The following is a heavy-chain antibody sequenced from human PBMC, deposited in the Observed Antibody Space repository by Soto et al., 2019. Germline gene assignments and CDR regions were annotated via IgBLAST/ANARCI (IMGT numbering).Heavy chain of an antibody. CDR3: ARAHMSNWGWADY. Sequence: QVQLVQSGAEVRRPGASVRVSCKASGYTFSGHGISWVRQAPGQGLEWVGWISGDYGNTKYAQKFQGRVTVTSDTSTSTAYMDLTSLRSDDTAVYFCARAHMSNWGWADYWGQGTLVTVSS. CDR1: GYTFSGHG. CDR2: ISGDYGNT. J-gene: IGHJ4*02. D-gene: IGHD7-27*01. V-gene: IGHV1-18*01.